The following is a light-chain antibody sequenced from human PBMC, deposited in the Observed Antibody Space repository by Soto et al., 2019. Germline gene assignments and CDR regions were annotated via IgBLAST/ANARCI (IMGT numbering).Light chain of an antibody. CDR2: DVS. Sequence: QSALTQPASVSGSPGQSITISCTGTSSDVGGYNYVSWYQQHPGKAPKLMISDVSNRPSGVSNRFSGSKSGNTASLTISRLQDEDETDYYCSSYTSSSTPYVFGTGIKVTVL. J-gene: IGLJ1*01. CDR1: SSDVGGYNY. CDR3: SSYTSSSTPYV. V-gene: IGLV2-14*01.